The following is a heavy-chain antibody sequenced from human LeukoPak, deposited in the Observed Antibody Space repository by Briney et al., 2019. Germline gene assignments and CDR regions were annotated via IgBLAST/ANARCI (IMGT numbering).Heavy chain of an antibody. Sequence: SETLSLTCTVSGGSISSSSYYWGWIRQPPGKGLEWIGSIYYSGSTYYNPSLKSRVTISVDTSKNQFSLKLSSVTAADTAVYYCARSVVAATGWFDPWGRGTLVTVSS. CDR1: GGSISSSSYY. V-gene: IGHV4-39*01. CDR2: IYYSGST. J-gene: IGHJ5*02. D-gene: IGHD2-15*01. CDR3: ARSVVAATGWFDP.